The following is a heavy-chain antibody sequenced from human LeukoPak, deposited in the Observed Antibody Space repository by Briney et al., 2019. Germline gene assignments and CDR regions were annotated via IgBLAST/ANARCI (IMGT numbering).Heavy chain of an antibody. J-gene: IGHJ4*02. CDR3: ARGRIVLMVYAAYFDY. V-gene: IGHV4-34*01. CDR2: TNHSGST. Sequence: SETLSLTCAVYGGSFSGYYWSWIRQPPGKGLEWIGETNHSGSTNYNPSLKSRVTISVDTSKNQFSLKLSSVTAADTAVYYCARGRIVLMVYAAYFDYWGQGTLVTVSS. D-gene: IGHD2-8*01. CDR1: GGSFSGYY.